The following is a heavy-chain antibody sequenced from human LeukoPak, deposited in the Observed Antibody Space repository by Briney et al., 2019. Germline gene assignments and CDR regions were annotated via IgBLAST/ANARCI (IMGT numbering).Heavy chain of an antibody. V-gene: IGHV1-18*01. J-gene: IGHJ4*02. D-gene: IGHD1-1*01. CDR3: ARDWDSRNDYFDP. Sequence: GASVKVSCKASGYTFTSYGISGVRQAPGQGLEWMGWTSAHNDDTNYAETLQGRLTMTTDIPTSTAYMELTSLRSDDAAVYCCARDWDSRNDYFDPWGQGTLVIVSS. CDR2: TSAHNDDT. CDR1: GYTFTSYG.